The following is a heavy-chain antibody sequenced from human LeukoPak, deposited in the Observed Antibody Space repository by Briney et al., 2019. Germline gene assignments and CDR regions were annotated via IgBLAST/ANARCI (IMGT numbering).Heavy chain of an antibody. CDR2: ISSSGNTT. CDR1: GFTFSDNY. V-gene: IGHV3-11*01. D-gene: IGHD6-13*01. J-gene: IGHJ3*02. CDR3: AMKQQLPGWGAFDI. Sequence: PGGSLRLSCAASGFTFSDNYMSWIRQAPGKGLEWVSYISSSGNTTKNADSVKGRFTITRDNAKNSLYLQMNSLRAEDTAVYYCAMKQQLPGWGAFDIWGQGTMVTVSS.